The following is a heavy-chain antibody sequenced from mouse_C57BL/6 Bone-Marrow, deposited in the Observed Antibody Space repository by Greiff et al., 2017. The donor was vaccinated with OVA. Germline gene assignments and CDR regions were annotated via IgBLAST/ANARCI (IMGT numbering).Heavy chain of an antibody. D-gene: IGHD1-1*01. Sequence: EVQLVESGAELVRPGASVKLSCPASGFNIKDAYMHWVKQRPEPGLAWIGWIDPETGDTEYASKFQGKATITADTSSNTAYLQLSSLTSEDTAVYYCTADYYGSSYAMDYWGQGTSVTVSS. CDR1: GFNIKDAY. V-gene: IGHV14-4*01. CDR2: IDPETGDT. CDR3: TADYYGSSYAMDY. J-gene: IGHJ4*01.